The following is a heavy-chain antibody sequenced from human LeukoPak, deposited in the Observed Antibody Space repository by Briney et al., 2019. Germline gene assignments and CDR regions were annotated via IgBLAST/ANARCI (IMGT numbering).Heavy chain of an antibody. CDR2: IHHSGSTY. V-gene: IGHV4-30-4*01. Sequence: SETLSLTCTVSGGSISSGDYYWSWIRQPPGKGLEWIGYIHHSGSTYYYNPSLKSRVTMSVDTSKIQFSLKLSSVGASDTDLYYCVRDRSRPNPFFDSWGQGTLVTVSS. CDR3: VRDRSRPNPFFDS. D-gene: IGHD6-13*01. J-gene: IGHJ4*02. CDR1: GGSISSGDYY.